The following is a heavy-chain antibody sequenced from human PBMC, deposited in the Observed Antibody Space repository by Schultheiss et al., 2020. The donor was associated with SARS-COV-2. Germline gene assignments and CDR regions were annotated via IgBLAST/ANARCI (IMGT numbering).Heavy chain of an antibody. CDR2: IYYSGST. CDR1: GGSISSGGYY. Sequence: SETLSLTCTVSGGSISSGGYYWSWIRQHPGKGLEWIGYIYYSGSTYYNPSLKSRVTISVDTSKNQFSLKLSSVTAADTAVYYCASDYGRNNWFDPWGQGTLVTVSS. V-gene: IGHV4-31*03. J-gene: IGHJ5*02. CDR3: ASDYGRNNWFDP. D-gene: IGHD4-17*01.